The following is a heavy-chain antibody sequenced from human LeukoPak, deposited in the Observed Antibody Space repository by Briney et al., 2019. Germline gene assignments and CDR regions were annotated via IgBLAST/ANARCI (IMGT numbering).Heavy chain of an antibody. V-gene: IGHV3-53*01. CDR3: ARGPPVTAFDY. CDR2: IYSGGST. CDR1: GFTVSSNY. Sequence: AGSLRLSCAASGFTVSSNYMSWVRQAPGKGLEWVSVIYSGGSTYYADSVKGRFTISRDNSKNTLYLQMNSLRAEDTAVYYCARGPPVTAFDYWGQGTLVTVSS. D-gene: IGHD4-17*01. J-gene: IGHJ4*02.